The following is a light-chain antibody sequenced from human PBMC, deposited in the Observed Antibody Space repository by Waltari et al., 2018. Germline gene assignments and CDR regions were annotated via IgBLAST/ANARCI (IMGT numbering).Light chain of an antibody. CDR3: QQRSNWPPVT. Sequence: EIVLTQSPATLSLSPGERATLSCRASQSVSSYLAWYQQKPGQAPRLPTYAASNRATGIPARFSGSGSGTDFTLTISSLEPEDFAVYYCQQRSNWPPVTFGQGTRLEIK. CDR1: QSVSSY. CDR2: AAS. V-gene: IGKV3-11*01. J-gene: IGKJ5*01.